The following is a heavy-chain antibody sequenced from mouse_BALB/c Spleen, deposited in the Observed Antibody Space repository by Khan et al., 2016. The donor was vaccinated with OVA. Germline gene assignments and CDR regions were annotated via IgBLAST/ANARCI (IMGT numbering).Heavy chain of an antibody. CDR2: ISYSGST. J-gene: IGHJ4*01. Sequence: EVQLQESGPGLVKPSQSLSLTCTVNGYSITSNYAWNWIRQFPGNQLEWMGYISYSGSTNYNPSLKSRLSITRDTSKNQFFLLLHSVTTEDSATYYCARGNYYGYALDYWGQGTSVTVSS. CDR1: GYSITSNYA. V-gene: IGHV3-2*02. D-gene: IGHD1-1*01. CDR3: ARGNYYGYALDY.